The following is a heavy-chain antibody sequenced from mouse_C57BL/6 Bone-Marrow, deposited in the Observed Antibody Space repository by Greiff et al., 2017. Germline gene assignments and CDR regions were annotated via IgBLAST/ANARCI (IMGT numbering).Heavy chain of an antibody. Sequence: EVKVVESGGGLVQSGRSLRLSCATSGFTFSDFYMEWVRQAPGKGLEWIAASRNKANDYTTEYSASVKGRFIVSRDTSQSILYLQMNALRAEDTAIYYCARDLLWPFAYWGQGTLVTVSA. J-gene: IGHJ3*01. CDR3: ARDLLWPFAY. CDR2: SRNKANDYTT. D-gene: IGHD2-1*01. CDR1: GFTFSDFY. V-gene: IGHV7-1*01.